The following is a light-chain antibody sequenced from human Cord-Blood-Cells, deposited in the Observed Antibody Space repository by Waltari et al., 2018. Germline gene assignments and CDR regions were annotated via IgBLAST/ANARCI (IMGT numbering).Light chain of an antibody. V-gene: IGLV2-8*01. CDR3: SSYAGSNKV. Sequence: PQPPAPAVSPGTSVTISCPGTSSYVGGYNYFPWYQQHPGKAPKLMIYEVSKRPSGVPDRFSGSKSGNTASLTVSGLQAEDEADYYCSSYAGSNKVFGGGTKLTVL. CDR1: SSYVGGYNY. CDR2: EVS. J-gene: IGLJ3*02.